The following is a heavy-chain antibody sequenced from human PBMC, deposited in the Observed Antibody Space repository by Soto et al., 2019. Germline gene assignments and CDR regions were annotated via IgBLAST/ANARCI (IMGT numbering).Heavy chain of an antibody. CDR1: GYTFTGYY. V-gene: IGHV1-2*04. CDR3: ARSDSSGYYPFDY. J-gene: IGHJ4*02. D-gene: IGHD3-22*01. Sequence: ASVKVSCKASGYTFTGYYMHWVRQAPGQGLEWMGWINPNSGGTNYAQKFQGWVTMTRDTSISTAYMELSRLRSDDTAVYYCARSDSSGYYPFDYWGQGTLVTVSS. CDR2: INPNSGGT.